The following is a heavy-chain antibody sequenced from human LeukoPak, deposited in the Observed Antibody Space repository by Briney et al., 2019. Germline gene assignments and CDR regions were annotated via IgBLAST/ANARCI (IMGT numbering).Heavy chain of an antibody. J-gene: IGHJ3*02. V-gene: IGHV3-33*01. D-gene: IGHD3-22*01. CDR2: IWSDGSET. Sequence: GGSLRLFCAAFGFTFTAHGMHWVRQAPGKGLGWVASIWSDGSETYYADSVKGRFTISRDNSKNKLYLQLNSLRAEDTAVYYCARDRNSGYYLGLDAFDIWGQGTVVTVSS. CDR3: ARDRNSGYYLGLDAFDI. CDR1: GFTFTAHG.